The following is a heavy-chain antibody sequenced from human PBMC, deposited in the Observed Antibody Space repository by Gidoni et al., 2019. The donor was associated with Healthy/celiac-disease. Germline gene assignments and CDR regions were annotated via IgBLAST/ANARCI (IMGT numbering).Heavy chain of an antibody. CDR2: IYYSGST. Sequence: QVQLQESGPGLVKPSETLSLTCTFSGGSLSSYYWSWIRQPPGKGLEWIGYIYYSGSTNYNPSLKSRVTISVDTSKNQFSLKLSSVTAADTAVYYCARQMGSWGSGSYFFDYWGQGTLVTVSS. J-gene: IGHJ4*02. CDR3: ARQMGSWGSGSYFFDY. V-gene: IGHV4-59*01. D-gene: IGHD3-10*01. CDR1: GGSLSSYY.